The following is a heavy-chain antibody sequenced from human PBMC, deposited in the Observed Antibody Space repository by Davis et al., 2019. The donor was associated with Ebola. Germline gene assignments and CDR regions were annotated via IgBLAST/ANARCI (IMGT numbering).Heavy chain of an antibody. Sequence: GESLKISCAASGFSFISYAMAWVRQTPGKGLEWVAGISGSGGTTYFAESVKGRFTISRDNSKNIVFLQMTSLRAEDTAVYYCAILAGQQWSIHHWGQGTLVTVSS. CDR3: AILAGQQWSIHH. D-gene: IGHD6-19*01. CDR2: ISGSGGTT. V-gene: IGHV3-23*01. J-gene: IGHJ5*02. CDR1: GFSFISYA.